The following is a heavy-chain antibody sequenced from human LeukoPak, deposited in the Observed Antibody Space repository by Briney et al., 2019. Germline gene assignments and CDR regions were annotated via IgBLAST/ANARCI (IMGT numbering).Heavy chain of an antibody. CDR1: GFSFSSYA. D-gene: IGHD3-22*01. V-gene: IGHV3-23*01. Sequence: PGGSLRLSCAASGFSFSSYAMTWVRQTPGKGLEWVSVISAGSVSTYYADSVKGPFTISRDNSNYTLFLQMTSLRAEDTAVYYCAKDIAFSSGYNAFDMWGQGTMVTVSS. J-gene: IGHJ3*02. CDR2: ISAGSVST. CDR3: AKDIAFSSGYNAFDM.